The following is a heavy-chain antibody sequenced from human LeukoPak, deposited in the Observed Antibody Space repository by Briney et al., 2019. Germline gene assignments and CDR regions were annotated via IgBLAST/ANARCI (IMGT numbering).Heavy chain of an antibody. Sequence: SETLSLTCTVSGGSISSYYWSWIRQPPGKGLEWIGYIYYSGSTNYNPSLKSRVTISVDTSKNQFSLKLSSVTAADTAVYYCVRVESWAAGPRGWFDPWGQGTLVTVSS. CDR1: GGSISSYY. V-gene: IGHV4-59*01. CDR2: IYYSGST. J-gene: IGHJ5*02. CDR3: VRVESWAAGPRGWFDP. D-gene: IGHD6-13*01.